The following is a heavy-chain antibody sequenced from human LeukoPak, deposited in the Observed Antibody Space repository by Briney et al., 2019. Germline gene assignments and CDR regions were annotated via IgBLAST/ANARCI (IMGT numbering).Heavy chain of an antibody. J-gene: IGHJ6*02. D-gene: IGHD6-19*01. Sequence: GASVKVSCKASGYTFTSYYMHWVRQAPGQGLEWMGIINPSGGSTSYAQKFQGRVTMTRDTSTSTVYMELSSLRSEDTAVYYCARDSSMGIAVADTTKYYYYGMDVWGQGTTVTVSS. CDR1: GYTFTSYY. CDR3: ARDSSMGIAVADTTKYYYYGMDV. CDR2: INPSGGST. V-gene: IGHV1-46*01.